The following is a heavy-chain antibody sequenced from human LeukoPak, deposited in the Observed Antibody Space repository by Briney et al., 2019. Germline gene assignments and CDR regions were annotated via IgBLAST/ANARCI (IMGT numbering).Heavy chain of an antibody. V-gene: IGHV1-46*01. J-gene: IGHJ5*02. Sequence: ASVKVSCKASGYTFTSYYMHWVRQAPGQGLEWMGIINPSGGSTSYAQKFQGRVTMTRDTSTSTVYMELSSLRSEDTAVYYCARLYYDILTGLNWFDPWGQGTLVTVSP. CDR1: GYTFTSYY. D-gene: IGHD3-9*01. CDR3: ARLYYDILTGLNWFDP. CDR2: INPSGGST.